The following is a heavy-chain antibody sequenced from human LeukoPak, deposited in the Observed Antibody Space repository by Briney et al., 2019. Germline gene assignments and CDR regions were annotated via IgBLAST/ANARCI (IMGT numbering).Heavy chain of an antibody. J-gene: IGHJ4*02. V-gene: IGHV1-8*01. Sequence: ASVKVSCKASGYTFTSYDINWVRQATGQGLEWIGWMNPNSGNTGYAQKFQGRVTMTRNTSISTAYMELSSLRSEDTAVYYCARGFRCGLRLPMGDYWGQGTLVTVSS. CDR3: ARGFRCGLRLPMGDY. D-gene: IGHD4-17*01. CDR1: GYTFTSYD. CDR2: MNPNSGNT.